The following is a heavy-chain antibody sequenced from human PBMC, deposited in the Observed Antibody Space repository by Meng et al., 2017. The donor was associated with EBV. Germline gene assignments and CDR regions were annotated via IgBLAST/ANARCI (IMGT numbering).Heavy chain of an antibody. CDR2: INTYSGKA. D-gene: IGHD1-1*01. Sequence: VLLVPSVSEWKRPGALVKVSCTASGYTFRNYAINWMRLVPGQGLEWMGWINTYSGKATFAQGFTGRFVFSLDTPVTTAHLQISGLKTEDSAVYYCARGVEENGSHYPFDSWGQGTLVTVSS. CDR1: GYTFRNYA. V-gene: IGHV7-4-1*02. CDR3: ARGVEENGSHYPFDS. J-gene: IGHJ4*02.